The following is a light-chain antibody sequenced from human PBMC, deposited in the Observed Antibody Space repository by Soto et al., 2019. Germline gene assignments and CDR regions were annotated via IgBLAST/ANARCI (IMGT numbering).Light chain of an antibody. CDR3: QQYHSWPA. CDR2: GSA. V-gene: IGKV3-15*01. Sequence: EIVMTQYKATLSVSPGERATLSCRASQSVFSSLAWYQQRPGQAPRLLIYGSATRATGIPDRFSGSGSGTEFTLTISSLQSEDSAVYYCQQYHSWPAFGQGTKVDNK. CDR1: QSVFSS. J-gene: IGKJ1*01.